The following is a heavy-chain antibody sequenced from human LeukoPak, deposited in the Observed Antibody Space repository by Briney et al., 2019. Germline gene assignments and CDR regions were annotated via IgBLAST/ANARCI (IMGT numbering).Heavy chain of an antibody. D-gene: IGHD4-17*01. CDR2: INPSGGGT. Sequence: ASVKVSCKASGYTFSNYYIHWVRQAPGQGLEWMGIINPSGGGTSYSQKFQGRVTMTRDTSTSTVYMELSGLRSEDTAVYYCARYNGDLTGGFDYWGQGTLVTVSS. V-gene: IGHV1-46*01. J-gene: IGHJ4*02. CDR3: ARYNGDLTGGFDY. CDR1: GYTFSNYY.